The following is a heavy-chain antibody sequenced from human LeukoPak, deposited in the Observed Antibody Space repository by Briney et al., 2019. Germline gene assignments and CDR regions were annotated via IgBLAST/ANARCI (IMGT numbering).Heavy chain of an antibody. J-gene: IGHJ4*02. CDR2: IYYSGST. CDR3: ASGPHDYGDY. V-gene: IGHV4-39*07. Sequence: PSETLSLTCTVSGGSISSSSYYWGWIPQPPGKGLEWIGSIYYSGSTYYNPSLKSRVTISVDTSKNQFSLKLISVTAADTAVYYCASGPHDYGDYWGQGTLVTVSS. CDR1: GGSISSSSYY.